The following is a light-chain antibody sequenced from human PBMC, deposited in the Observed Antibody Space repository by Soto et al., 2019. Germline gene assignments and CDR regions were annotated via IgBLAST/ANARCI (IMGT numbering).Light chain of an antibody. J-gene: IGLJ1*01. CDR3: SSYTSSTSLLI. CDR2: DAS. Sequence: QSVLTQPTSDSASPAQSMTISFIGTYSDIAGYKHVSWYQQHPGKAPKLIIYDASSRRSGISNRFSASKSASTASLTISRLQADDEADYYCSSYTSSTSLLIFGAATKVTVL. V-gene: IGLV2-14*03. CDR1: YSDIAGYKH.